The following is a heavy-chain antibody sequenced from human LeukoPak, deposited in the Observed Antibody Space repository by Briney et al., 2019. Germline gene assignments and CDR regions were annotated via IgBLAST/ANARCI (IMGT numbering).Heavy chain of an antibody. CDR2: INHSGST. V-gene: IGHV4-34*01. CDR1: GGSFSGYY. Sequence: SETLSLTCAVYGGSFSGYYWSWIRQPPGKGLEWIGEINHSGSTNYNPSLKSRVTISVDTSKNQFSLKLSSVTAADTAVYYCARGLGSSGWYGYYYYMDVWGKGTTVTVSS. J-gene: IGHJ6*03. D-gene: IGHD6-19*01. CDR3: ARGLGSSGWYGYYYYMDV.